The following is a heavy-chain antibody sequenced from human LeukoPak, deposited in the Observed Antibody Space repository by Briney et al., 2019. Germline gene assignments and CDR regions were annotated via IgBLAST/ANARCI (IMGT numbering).Heavy chain of an antibody. CDR3: ARGTMGTDY. CDR1: GDSVSSNTAA. V-gene: IGHV6-1*01. D-gene: IGHD4/OR15-4a*01. J-gene: IGHJ4*02. Sequence: SQTLSLTCGISGDSVSSNTAAWNWIRQSPSRGLEWLGRTYYRSKWYNNYAVSVKGRITINSDSSKNQVSLQLNSVSPEDTAAYYCARGTMGTDYWGQGTLVTVSS. CDR2: TYYRSKWYN.